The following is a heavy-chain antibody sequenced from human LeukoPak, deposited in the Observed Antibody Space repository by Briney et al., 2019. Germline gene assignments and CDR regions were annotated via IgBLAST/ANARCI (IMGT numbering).Heavy chain of an antibody. D-gene: IGHD4-17*01. J-gene: IGHJ4*01. CDR1: GFTFTNYA. Sequence: PGASLRLSCAASGFTFTNYAMSWVRQAPGKRLEWVSTISGSGSSAYYADSVKGRFTISRDNSENTLYLQMNSLRVEDTAVYYCAKGRVPYGDSRFDYWGQRTLATVSS. CDR3: AKGRVPYGDSRFDY. CDR2: ISGSGSSA. V-gene: IGHV3-23*01.